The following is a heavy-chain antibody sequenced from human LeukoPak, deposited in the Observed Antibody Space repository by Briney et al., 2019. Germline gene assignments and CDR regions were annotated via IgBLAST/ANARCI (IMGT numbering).Heavy chain of an antibody. V-gene: IGHV4-59*01. Sequence: PSETLSLTCTVSGVSIDIYYWSWIRQPPGKGLEWIGYIYYSGSTNYNPSLKSRVNISVDTSKNQFSLKLSSVTAADTAVYYCARGPLKEEIDCWGQGTMVSVCS. CDR1: GVSIDIYY. J-gene: IGHJ4*02. D-gene: IGHD5-24*01. CDR3: ARGPLKEEIDC. CDR2: IYYSGST.